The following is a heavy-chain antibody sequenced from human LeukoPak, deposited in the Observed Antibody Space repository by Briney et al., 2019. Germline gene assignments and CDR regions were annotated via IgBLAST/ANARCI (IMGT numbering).Heavy chain of an antibody. CDR1: GYTFTGYY. V-gene: IGHV1-2*02. CDR3: ARIQLWSRPDGY. CDR2: INPNSGGT. D-gene: IGHD5-18*01. Sequence: GASVEVSGNASGYTFTGYYMHWVRQAPGQGLEWMGGINPNSGGTNYAQKFQGRVTMTRDTSISTAYLELSRLRSDDTPVYYCARIQLWSRPDGYWGQGTLVTVSS. J-gene: IGHJ4*02.